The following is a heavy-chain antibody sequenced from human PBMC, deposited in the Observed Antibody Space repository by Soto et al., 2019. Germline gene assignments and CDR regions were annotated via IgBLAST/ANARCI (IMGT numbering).Heavy chain of an antibody. Sequence: QVQLQQWGAGLLKPSETLSLTCAVYGGSFSGYYWSWIRQPPGKGLEWIGEINYGESTNYNPSLKSRVTIAVDTSKNQFSLKLGSATAADTGVYYCARGGDCNDTSCLTFGYWGQGTLVTVSS. CDR1: GGSFSGYY. J-gene: IGHJ4*02. D-gene: IGHD2-2*01. V-gene: IGHV4-34*01. CDR3: ARGGDCNDTSCLTFGY. CDR2: INYGEST.